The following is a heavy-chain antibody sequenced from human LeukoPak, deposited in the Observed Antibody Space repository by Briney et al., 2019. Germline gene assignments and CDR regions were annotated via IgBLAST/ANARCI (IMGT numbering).Heavy chain of an antibody. D-gene: IGHD3-22*01. J-gene: IGHJ4*02. Sequence: GGSLRLSCAAYGVTFSDYYMSWIRQAPGKGLEWVSYISSSGSTIYYADSVKGRFTISRDNAKNSLYLQMNSLRAEDTAVYYCARDVYYDSSGYLGYWGQGTLVTVSS. CDR1: GVTFSDYY. CDR2: ISSSGSTI. CDR3: ARDVYYDSSGYLGY. V-gene: IGHV3-11*01.